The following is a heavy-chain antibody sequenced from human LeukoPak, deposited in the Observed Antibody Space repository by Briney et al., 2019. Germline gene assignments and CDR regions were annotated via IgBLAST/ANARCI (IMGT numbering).Heavy chain of an antibody. J-gene: IGHJ4*02. CDR3: AALARDY. Sequence: GGSLRLSCVASGFTVSSTYMSWVRQAPGKGLEWVSVIHNNGNAYYADSVKGRFTFSRDNSKNTLYLQMNSLRAEDMAMYYCAALARDYWGQGTLVTVSS. V-gene: IGHV3-53*01. CDR1: GFTVSSTY. CDR2: IHNNGNA.